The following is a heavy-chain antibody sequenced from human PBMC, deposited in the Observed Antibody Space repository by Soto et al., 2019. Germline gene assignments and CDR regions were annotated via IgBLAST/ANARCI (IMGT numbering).Heavy chain of an antibody. J-gene: IGHJ6*02. V-gene: IGHV4-59*08. CDR1: GGSISSYD. D-gene: IGHD6-13*01. CDR3: ARHEAAGTFWYYYYGMDV. Sequence: QVQLQESGPGLVKPSETLSLTCTVSGGSISSYDWSWIRQPPGNGLAWIGYIYYSGSTNYNPSLKSRVTIPVDTSKNQFSLQLTSVTAADTAVYYCARHEAAGTFWYYYYGMDVWGQGTTVTVSS. CDR2: IYYSGST.